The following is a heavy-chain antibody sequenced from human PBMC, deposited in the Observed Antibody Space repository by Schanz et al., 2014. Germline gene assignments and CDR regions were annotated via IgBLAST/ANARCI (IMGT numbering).Heavy chain of an antibody. CDR1: GFTFSTHA. CDR3: TTDNGHFAFDF. V-gene: IGHV3-30*03. D-gene: IGHD2-8*01. Sequence: VQLLESGGGLVQPGGSLRLSCAASGFTFSTHAMHWVRQAPGKGLEWVALVSSDGNNDYYTDSVKGRFTISRDNSKNTLYLQMNSLETEDTAVYYCTTDNGHFAFDFRGQGTMVTVSS. CDR2: VSSDGNND. J-gene: IGHJ3*01.